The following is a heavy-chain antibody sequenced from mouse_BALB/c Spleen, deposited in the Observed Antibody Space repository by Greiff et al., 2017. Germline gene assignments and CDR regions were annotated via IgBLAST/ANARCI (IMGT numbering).Heavy chain of an antibody. Sequence: EVQVVESGPGLVKPSQSLSLTCSVTGYSITSGYYWNWIRQFPGNKLEWMGYISYDGSNNYNPSLKNRISITRDTSKNQFFLKLNSVTTEDTATYYCARGDYDVNYYAMDYWGQGTSVTVSS. V-gene: IGHV3-6*02. CDR1: GYSITSGYY. J-gene: IGHJ4*01. D-gene: IGHD2-4*01. CDR3: ARGDYDVNYYAMDY. CDR2: ISYDGSN.